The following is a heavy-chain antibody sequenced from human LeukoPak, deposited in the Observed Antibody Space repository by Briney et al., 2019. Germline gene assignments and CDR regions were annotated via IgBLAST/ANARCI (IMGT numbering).Heavy chain of an antibody. CDR2: INPNSGGT. J-gene: IGHJ4*02. CDR1: GYTFTGYY. Sequence: GASVKVSCKASGYTFTGYYMHWVRQAPGQGLEWMGWINPNSGGTNYAQKFQGSVTMTRDTSLSTAYMELSRLRSDDTAVYYCARVSGESLSGSFQLDYWGQGILVTVSS. V-gene: IGHV1-2*02. D-gene: IGHD3-10*01. CDR3: ARVSGESLSGSFQLDY.